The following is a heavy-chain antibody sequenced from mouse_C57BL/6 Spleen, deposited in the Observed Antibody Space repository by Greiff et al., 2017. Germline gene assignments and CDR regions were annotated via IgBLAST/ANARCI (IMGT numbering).Heavy chain of an antibody. CDR3: ARYAGSFAY. Sequence: HLVESGGGLVQPGGSLSLSCAASGFTFTDYYMSWVRQPPGKALEWLGFIRHKADGYTTEYSASVKGRFTISRDNSQSILYLQMNALRAEDSATYYLARYAGSFAYWGQGTLVTVSA. V-gene: IGHV7-3*01. J-gene: IGHJ3*01. CDR1: GFTFTDYY. CDR2: IRHKADGYTT. D-gene: IGHD4-1*01.